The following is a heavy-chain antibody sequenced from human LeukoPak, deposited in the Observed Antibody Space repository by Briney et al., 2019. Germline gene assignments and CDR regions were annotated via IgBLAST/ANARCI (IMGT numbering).Heavy chain of an antibody. CDR3: SRDTIQPGLIDD. CDR1: GFSFSLYA. CDR2: INSGGDDI. J-gene: IGHJ4*02. D-gene: IGHD2-2*01. Sequence: GGSLRLSCAASGFSFSLYAMNWVRQAPGKGLEWISYINSGGDDIHYAASVRGRFTIPRDDAGNTLFLQLSSLRAEDTAVYYCSRDTIQPGLIDDWGQGTLVTVSS. V-gene: IGHV3-21*05.